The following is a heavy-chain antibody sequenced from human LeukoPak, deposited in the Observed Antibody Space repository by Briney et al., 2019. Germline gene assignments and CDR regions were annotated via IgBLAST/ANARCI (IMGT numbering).Heavy chain of an antibody. Sequence: SVKVSCKASGGTLSSYAISWVRQAPGQGLEWMGGIIPIFGTANYAQKFQGRVTITADESTSTAYMELSSLRSEDTAVYYCARSIVVVPAAMWHGMDAWGKGTTVTVSS. D-gene: IGHD2-2*01. J-gene: IGHJ6*04. CDR2: IIPIFGTA. V-gene: IGHV1-69*01. CDR1: GGTLSSYA. CDR3: ARSIVVVPAAMWHGMDA.